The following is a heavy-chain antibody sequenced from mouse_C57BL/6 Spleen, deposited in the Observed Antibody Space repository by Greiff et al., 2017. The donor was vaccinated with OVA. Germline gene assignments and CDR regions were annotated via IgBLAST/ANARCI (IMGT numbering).Heavy chain of an antibody. CDR1: GFNIKDYY. J-gene: IGHJ2*01. Sequence: EVQLQQSGAELVKPGASVKLSCTASGFNIKDYYMHWVKQRTEQGLEWIGRIDPEDGETKYAPNFQGKATITADTSSNTAYLQLSSLTSEDTAVDYCARYYGNFLFDYWGQGTTLTVSS. CDR3: ARYYGNFLFDY. V-gene: IGHV14-2*01. CDR2: IDPEDGET. D-gene: IGHD2-1*01.